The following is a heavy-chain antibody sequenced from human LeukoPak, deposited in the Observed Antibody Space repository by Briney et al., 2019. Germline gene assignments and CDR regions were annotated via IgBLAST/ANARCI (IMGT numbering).Heavy chain of an antibody. CDR3: ARDYLVGALDY. J-gene: IGHJ4*02. CDR2: ISAYNGNT. CDR1: GYTFTSYG. D-gene: IGHD1-26*01. V-gene: IGHV1-18*01. Sequence: ASVKVSCKASGYTFTSYGISWVRQAPGQGLEWMGWISAYNGNTNYAQKLQGRVTMTTDTSTSTAHMELRSLRSDDTAVYYCARDYLVGALDYWGQGTLVTVSP.